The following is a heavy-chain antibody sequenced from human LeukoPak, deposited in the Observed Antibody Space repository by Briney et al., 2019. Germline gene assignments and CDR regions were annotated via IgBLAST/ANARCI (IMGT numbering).Heavy chain of an antibody. V-gene: IGHV6-1*01. CDR1: GDSVSNYTTA. Sequence: SQTLSLTCASSGDSVSNYTTAWNWIRQSPSRGLEWLGRTYYRSKWYNEYAVSVKSRITIDPDTSKNQFSLQLSSVTPEGTAVYYCARGYYCDSWGQGTLVTVSS. J-gene: IGHJ4*02. CDR2: TYYRSKWYN. CDR3: ARGYYCDS.